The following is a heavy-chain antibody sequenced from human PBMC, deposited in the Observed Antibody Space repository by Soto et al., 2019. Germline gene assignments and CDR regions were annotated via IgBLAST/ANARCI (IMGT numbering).Heavy chain of an antibody. CDR1: GFTFSNYG. V-gene: IGHV3-30*18. Sequence: QVQLVESGGGVVQPGRSLRLSCAASGFTFSNYGMHWVRQAPGKGLEWVAGISYDGSHKYYADSVKGRFTISRDNSKKILSLQMNSLRSDDTAVYYCAKGPRIAVAGLGDSWGQGTLVSVSS. J-gene: IGHJ5*01. D-gene: IGHD6-19*01. CDR2: ISYDGSHK. CDR3: AKGPRIAVAGLGDS.